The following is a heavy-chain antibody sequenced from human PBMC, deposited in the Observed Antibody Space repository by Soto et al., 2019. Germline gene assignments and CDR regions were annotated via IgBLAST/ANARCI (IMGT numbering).Heavy chain of an antibody. CDR3: ARHMAPGGSGNFDS. V-gene: IGHV4-59*01. Sequence: QVQLQESGPGLVKPSETLSLTCNVSGASITSFYWVWLRQPPGKGLEWIGYIYFTGTTNYNPSLASRVTMSIDSSKRQFSLKLRSVSAADTAIYFCARHMAPGGSGNFDSWGQGTLVSVSS. D-gene: IGHD3-10*01. CDR1: GASITSFY. CDR2: IYFTGTT. J-gene: IGHJ4*02.